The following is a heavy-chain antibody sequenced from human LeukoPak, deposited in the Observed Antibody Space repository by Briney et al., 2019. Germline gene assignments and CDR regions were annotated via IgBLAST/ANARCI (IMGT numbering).Heavy chain of an antibody. CDR1: GGSISSYS. CDR2: IYHSGST. V-gene: IGHV4-30-2*01. D-gene: IGHD3-10*01. Sequence: PSETLSLTCTVSGGSISSYSWSWIRQPPGKGLEWIGYIYHSGSTYYNPSLKSRVTISVDRSKNQFSLKLSSVTAADTAVYYCARLITMVRGVMDYFDYWGQGTLVTVSS. J-gene: IGHJ4*02. CDR3: ARLITMVRGVMDYFDY.